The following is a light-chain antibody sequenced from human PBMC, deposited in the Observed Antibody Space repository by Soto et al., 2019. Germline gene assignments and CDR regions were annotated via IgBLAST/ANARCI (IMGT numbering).Light chain of an antibody. J-gene: IGKJ4*01. CDR1: QSVSSN. CDR2: GAS. CDR3: QQYINWPPLT. V-gene: IGKV3-15*01. Sequence: EIVMTQSPATLSVSPGERATLSCRASQSVSSNLAWYQQKPGQAPRLLIYGASTRATGIPARFSGSGSGTEFTLTIGGLQSEDFAVYYCQQYINWPPLTFGGGSRFEIK.